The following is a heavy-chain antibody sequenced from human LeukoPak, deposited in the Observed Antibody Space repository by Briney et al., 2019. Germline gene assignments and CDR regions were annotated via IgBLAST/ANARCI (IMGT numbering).Heavy chain of an antibody. V-gene: IGHV3-48*03. D-gene: IGHD5-18*01. CDR2: ISSSGSTI. CDR1: GFTFSSYE. J-gene: IGHJ4*02. CDR3: AKGVWIQVWSHFDY. Sequence: YPGGSLRLSCAASGFTFSSYEMNWVRQAPGKGLEWVSYISSSGSTIYYADSVKGRFTISRDNAKSSLYLQMNSLRAEDTAVYYCAKGVWIQVWSHFDYWGQGTLVTVSS.